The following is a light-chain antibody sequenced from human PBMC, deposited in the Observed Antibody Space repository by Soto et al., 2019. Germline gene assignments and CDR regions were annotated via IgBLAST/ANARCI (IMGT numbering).Light chain of an antibody. Sequence: PGERVTLSCRASQSVSSSYLTWHQQKPGQAPRFLIYGASTRAAAIPARFSGSGSGTEFTLTISSLQSEDFAVYYCQQYDNWPLTFGGGTKVDIK. CDR1: QSVSSSY. V-gene: IGKV3-15*01. CDR2: GAS. CDR3: QQYDNWPLT. J-gene: IGKJ4*01.